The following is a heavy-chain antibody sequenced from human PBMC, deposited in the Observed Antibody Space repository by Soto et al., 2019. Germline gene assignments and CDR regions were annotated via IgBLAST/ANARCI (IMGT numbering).Heavy chain of an antibody. Sequence: VASVKVSCKASGGTFSSYAISWVRQAPGQGLEWMGGIIPIFGTANYAQKFQGRVTITADESTSTAYMELSSLRSEDTAVYYCARYADSSSWDYYYYYGMDVWGQGTTVTVSS. D-gene: IGHD6-13*01. CDR1: GGTFSSYA. CDR2: IIPIFGTA. CDR3: ARYADSSSWDYYYYYGMDV. V-gene: IGHV1-69*13. J-gene: IGHJ6*02.